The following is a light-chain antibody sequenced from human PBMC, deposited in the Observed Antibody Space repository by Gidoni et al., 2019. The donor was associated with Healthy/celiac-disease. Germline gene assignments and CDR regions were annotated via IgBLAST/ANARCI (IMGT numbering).Light chain of an antibody. CDR1: QGISSY. V-gene: IGKV1-9*01. J-gene: IGKJ1*01. CDR3: QQFNSYPRT. CDR2: AAS. Sequence: DIHFTQSPSFLSASVGDRVTITCRASQGISSYLAWYQQKPGKAPKLLIYAASTLQSGVPSRFSGSGSGTEFTLTISSLQPEDFATYYCQQFNSYPRTFGQGTKVEIK.